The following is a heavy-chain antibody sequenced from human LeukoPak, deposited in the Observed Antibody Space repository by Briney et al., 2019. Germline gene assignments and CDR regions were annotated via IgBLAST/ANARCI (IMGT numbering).Heavy chain of an antibody. Sequence: ASVKVSCKASGYTFTSYGISWVRQAPGQGLEWMGWISAYNGNTNYAQKLQGRVTMTTDTSTSTAYMELRSLRSDDTAVYYCASQMPRIYSGYDVDYYYGMDVWGQGTTVTVSS. CDR3: ASQMPRIYSGYDVDYYYGMDV. CDR1: GYTFTSYG. J-gene: IGHJ6*02. V-gene: IGHV1-18*01. D-gene: IGHD5-12*01. CDR2: ISAYNGNT.